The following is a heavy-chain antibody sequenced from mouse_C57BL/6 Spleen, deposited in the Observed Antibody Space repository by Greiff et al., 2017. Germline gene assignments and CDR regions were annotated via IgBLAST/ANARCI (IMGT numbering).Heavy chain of an antibody. CDR2: ISNLAYSI. CDR1: GFTFSDYG. D-gene: IGHD2-4*01. J-gene: IGHJ3*01. Sequence: EVQLLEPGGGLVQPGASLKLSCAASGFTFSDYGMAWVRQAPRKGPEWVAFISNLAYSIYYADTVTGRYTISRENAKNTLYLEISRLRSEDTAVYYGGRRSDYECWFGCWGQGALVTVSA. CDR3: GRRSDYECWFGC. V-gene: IGHV5-15*01.